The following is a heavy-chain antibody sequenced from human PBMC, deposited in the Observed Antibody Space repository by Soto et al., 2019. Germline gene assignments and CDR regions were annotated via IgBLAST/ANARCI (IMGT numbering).Heavy chain of an antibody. V-gene: IGHV3-30*03. CDR3: AAIREVDV. CDR1: GFTFSSYA. J-gene: IGHJ6*02. Sequence: LRLSCAASGFTFSSYAMHWVRQAPGKGLEWVALISYDGYSKWYADAVKGRFTISRDNSNNTLFPEMNSLRADDTAVYFCAAIREVDVWGQGTTVTVSS. CDR2: ISYDGYSK. D-gene: IGHD1-26*01.